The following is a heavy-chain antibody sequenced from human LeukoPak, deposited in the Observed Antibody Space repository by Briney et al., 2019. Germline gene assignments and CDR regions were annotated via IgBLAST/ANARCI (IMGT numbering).Heavy chain of an antibody. Sequence: SETLSLTCTVSGYSISSGYYWGWIRQPPGKGLEWIGSIYHSGSTYYNPSLKSRVTISVDTSKNQFSLKLSSVTAADTAVYYCARASLNPDPQWLDNWFDPWGQGTLVTVSS. CDR1: GYSISSGYY. CDR3: ARASLNPDPQWLDNWFDP. J-gene: IGHJ5*02. V-gene: IGHV4-38-2*02. CDR2: IYHSGST. D-gene: IGHD6-19*01.